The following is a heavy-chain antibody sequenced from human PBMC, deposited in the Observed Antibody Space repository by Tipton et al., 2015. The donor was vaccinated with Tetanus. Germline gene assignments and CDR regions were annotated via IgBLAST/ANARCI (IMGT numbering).Heavy chain of an antibody. V-gene: IGHV3-23*01. Sequence: SLRLSCAASGFTLGNYAMSWVRQAPGKGLEWVSSIRNRGDATYYADSVKGRFTISRDSSESTPYLQMNSLRPEDTAVYFCAKDYSSSSWTWSRRYFDLWGRGTLVAVS. CDR2: IRNRGDAT. D-gene: IGHD6-6*01. CDR1: GFTLGNYA. CDR3: AKDYSSSSWTWSRRYFDL. J-gene: IGHJ2*01.